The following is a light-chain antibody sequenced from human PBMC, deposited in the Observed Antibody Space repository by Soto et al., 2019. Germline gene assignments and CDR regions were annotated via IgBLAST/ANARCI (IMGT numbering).Light chain of an antibody. CDR2: DVS. J-gene: IGLJ1*01. CDR1: SSHVDTYNY. Sequence: QSALTQPASVSGSPGQSITISCTGSSSHVDTYNYITWYQQLPGKAPKVIIYDVSNRSSGVSDRFSGSKSGNTASLTISGLLTEDEGDYYCSSYTSTTPVVFGTGTKLTVL. V-gene: IGLV2-14*01. CDR3: SSYTSTTPVV.